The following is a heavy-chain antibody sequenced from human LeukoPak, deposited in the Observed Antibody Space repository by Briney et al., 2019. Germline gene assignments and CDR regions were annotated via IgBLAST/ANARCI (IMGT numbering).Heavy chain of an antibody. CDR1: GFTFSDYY. CDR2: ISSSGSTI. D-gene: IGHD6-19*01. V-gene: IGHV3-11*04. J-gene: IGHJ5*02. CDR3: ARAPIAVAGKNWFDP. Sequence: PGGSLRLSCAASGFTFSDYYMSWIRQAPGKGLEWVSYISSSGSTIYYADSVKGRFTISRDNAKNSLYLQMNSLRAEDTAVYYCARAPIAVAGKNWFDPWGQGTLVTVSS.